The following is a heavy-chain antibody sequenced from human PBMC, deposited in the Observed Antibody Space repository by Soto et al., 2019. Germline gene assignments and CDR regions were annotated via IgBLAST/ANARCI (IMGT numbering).Heavy chain of an antibody. Sequence: SETLSLTCTVSGGSISSSSYYWGWIRQPPGKGLEWIGSIYYSGSTYYNPSLKSRVTISVDTSKNQFSLKLSSVTAADTAVYYCARLWPYCGGDCWNWFDPWGQGTLVTVSS. CDR1: GGSISSSSYY. CDR3: ARLWPYCGGDCWNWFDP. J-gene: IGHJ5*02. V-gene: IGHV4-39*01. CDR2: IYYSGST. D-gene: IGHD2-21*02.